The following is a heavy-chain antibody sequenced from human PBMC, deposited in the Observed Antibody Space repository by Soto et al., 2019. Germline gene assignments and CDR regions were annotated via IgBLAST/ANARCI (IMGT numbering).Heavy chain of an antibody. CDR2: IKSKTDGETT. D-gene: IGHD1-1*01. CDR3: SFQESTTDTTFEY. J-gene: IGHJ4*02. V-gene: IGHV3-15*01. Sequence: EVQLVESGGGLIKPGGSLRLSCAASGFSFSNAWMSWVRQAPGKGLEWVGRIKSKTDGETTDYAAPVKGRFTISRDDSQNALYLQTNTLKTADTAVYYCSFQESTTDTTFEYWGQGTLVTVSS. CDR1: GFSFSNAW.